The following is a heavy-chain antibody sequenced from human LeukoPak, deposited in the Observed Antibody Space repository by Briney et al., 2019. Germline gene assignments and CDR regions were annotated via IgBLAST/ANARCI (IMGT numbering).Heavy chain of an antibody. D-gene: IGHD2-15*01. CDR3: FRVASRLAHYYGMDV. CDR1: GGTFSSYA. J-gene: IGHJ6*02. CDR2: IIPIFGTA. Sequence: ASVKVSCKASGGTFSSYAISWVGQAPGQGLEWMGGIIPIFGTANYAQKFQGRVTITADESTSAAYMELSSLRSEDTAVYYCFRVASRLAHYYGMDVWGQGTTVTVSS. V-gene: IGHV1-69*01.